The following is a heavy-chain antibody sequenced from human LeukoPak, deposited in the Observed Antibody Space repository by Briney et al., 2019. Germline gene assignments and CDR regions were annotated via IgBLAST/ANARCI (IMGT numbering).Heavy chain of an antibody. CDR1: GGTFSSYA. CDR2: IIPISGTA. J-gene: IGHJ4*02. V-gene: IGHV1-69*13. D-gene: IGHD2-15*01. Sequence: SVKVSCKASGGTFSSYAISWVRQAPGQGLEWMGGIIPISGTANYAQKFQGRVTITADESTSTAYMELSSLRSEDTAVYYCARVYCSGGSCYAFGYWGQGTLVTVSS. CDR3: ARVYCSGGSCYAFGY.